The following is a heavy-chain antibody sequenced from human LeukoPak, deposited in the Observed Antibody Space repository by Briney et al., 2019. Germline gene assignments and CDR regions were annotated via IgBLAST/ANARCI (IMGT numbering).Heavy chain of an antibody. CDR3: AREGSVVRGFDP. CDR2: IYYSGST. J-gene: IGHJ5*02. Sequence: KPSETLSLTCTVSGGSISSSSYYWGWIRQPPGKGLEWIGSIYYSGSTYYNPSLKSRVTISVDTSKNQFSLKLSSVTAADTAVYYCAREGSVVRGFDPWGQGTLVTVSS. CDR1: GGSISSSSYY. D-gene: IGHD3-10*01. V-gene: IGHV4-39*07.